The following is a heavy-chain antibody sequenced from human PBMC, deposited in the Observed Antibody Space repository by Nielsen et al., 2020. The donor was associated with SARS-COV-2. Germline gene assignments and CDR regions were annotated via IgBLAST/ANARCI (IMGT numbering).Heavy chain of an antibody. CDR3: AKSLLVGGLPGYGMDV. J-gene: IGHJ6*02. CDR1: GFTFDDYA. V-gene: IGHV3-9*01. D-gene: IGHD1-26*01. CDR2: LSWNSGTI. Sequence: GGSLRLSCTVSGFTFDDYAMHWVRQVPGKGLEWVSGLSWNSGTIAYADSVKGRFTISRDNSKNMLYLQMNSLRAEDTAVYYCAKSLLVGGLPGYGMDVWGQGTTVTVSS.